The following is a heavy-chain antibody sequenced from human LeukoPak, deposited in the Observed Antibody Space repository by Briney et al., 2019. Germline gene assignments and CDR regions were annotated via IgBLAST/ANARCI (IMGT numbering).Heavy chain of an antibody. V-gene: IGHV3-11*04. CDR1: GFIFSDYY. J-gene: IGHJ4*02. CDR3: AKAAVYSSSWTPFDD. CDR2: ISSSGSTI. D-gene: IGHD6-13*01. Sequence: GGSLRLSCAASGFIFSDYYMSWIRQAPGKGLEWVSYISSSGSTIYYADSVKGRFTISRDNSKNTLYLQMNSLRAEDTALYYCAKAAVYSSSWTPFDDWGQGTLVTVSS.